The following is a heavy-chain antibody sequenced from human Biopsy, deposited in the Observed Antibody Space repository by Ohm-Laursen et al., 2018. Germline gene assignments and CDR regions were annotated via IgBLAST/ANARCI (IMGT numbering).Heavy chain of an antibody. J-gene: IGHJ4*02. V-gene: IGHV3-53*01. CDR1: GFTVSTTY. CDR2: IYLDGNT. CDR3: VRGRAY. Sequence: GSLRLSCSASGFTVSTTYMSWVRQAPGKGLEWVSIIYLDGNTYFTDSVKGRFTISRDNSKNALYLQMNSLRPADTAKYYCVRGRAYWGQGTQVTVSS.